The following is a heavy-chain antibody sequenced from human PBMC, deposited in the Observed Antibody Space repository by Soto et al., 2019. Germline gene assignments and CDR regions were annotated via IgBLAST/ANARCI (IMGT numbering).Heavy chain of an antibody. CDR1: GGSIRSGGYY. V-gene: IGHV4-31*03. J-gene: IGHJ4*01. CDR2: FYYSGNT. D-gene: IGHD1-26*01. CDR3: ARAMGAINYFDY. Sequence: QVQLQESGPGLVKPSQTLSLTCTVSGGSIRSGGYYWSGIRQHPGKGLEWIGYFYYSGNTYYNPSLKSRLTISGDTSKNQCSLNLSSVTAADTAVYYCARAMGAINYFDYWGHGTLVTVSS.